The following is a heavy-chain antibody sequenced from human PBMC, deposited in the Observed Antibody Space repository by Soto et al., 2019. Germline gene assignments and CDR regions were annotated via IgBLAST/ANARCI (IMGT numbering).Heavy chain of an antibody. V-gene: IGHV3-15*01. Sequence: RRLSCAASGFTFGNAWMSWVRQAPGKGLEWVGRIKSKTDGGTTDDAAPVKGRFTISRDDSKNTLYLQMNSLKTEDTAVYYCTTSSITMIVVVIDYDAFDILGQGTIFTV. J-gene: IGHJ3*02. D-gene: IGHD3-22*01. CDR1: GFTFGNAW. CDR2: IKSKTDGGTT. CDR3: TTSSITMIVVVIDYDAFDI.